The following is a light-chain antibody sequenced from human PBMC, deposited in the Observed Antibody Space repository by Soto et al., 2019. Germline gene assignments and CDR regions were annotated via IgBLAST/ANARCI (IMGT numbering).Light chain of an antibody. V-gene: IGKV1-5*03. CDR1: QSISSW. J-gene: IGKJ4*02. CDR3: EPYNSYSHT. CDR2: KAS. Sequence: DIQMTHSPSTLSASRGDMDILTGRASQSISSWLAWYQQKPGEAPKLLIYKASSLESWVPSRFSGSGSGTEFSLTIRSLQPDDFATYYCEPYNSYSHTYREGTKVDIK.